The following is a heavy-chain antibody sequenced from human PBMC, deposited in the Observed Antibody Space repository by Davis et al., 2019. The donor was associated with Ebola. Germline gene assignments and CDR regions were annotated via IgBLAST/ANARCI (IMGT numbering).Heavy chain of an antibody. V-gene: IGHV3-23*01. CDR2: ISGSGGST. CDR1: GFTFSSYA. D-gene: IGHD3-3*01. Sequence: GESLNISCAASGFTFSSYAMSWVRQAPGKGLEWVSAISGSGGSTYYADSVKGRFTISRDNSKNTLYLQMNSLRAEDTAVYYCAKAWSGRFLEAGYFDYWGQGTLVTVSS. J-gene: IGHJ4*02. CDR3: AKAWSGRFLEAGYFDY.